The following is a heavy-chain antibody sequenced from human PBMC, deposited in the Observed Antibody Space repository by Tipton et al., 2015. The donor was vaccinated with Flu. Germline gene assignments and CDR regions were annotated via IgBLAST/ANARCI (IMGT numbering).Heavy chain of an antibody. CDR1: GFTFSSYE. D-gene: IGHD4-11*01. Sequence: LRLSCAASGFTFSSYEMNWVRQAPGKGLDWIGNICHSGNTYYNPSLKSRITISVDRSKNQFSLKLRSVTAADTAVYYCARRDYSNYVSEPKSWFDSWGQGTLVTVSP. V-gene: IGHV4-38-2*01. J-gene: IGHJ5*01. CDR3: ARRDYSNYVSEPKSWFDS. CDR2: ICHSGNT.